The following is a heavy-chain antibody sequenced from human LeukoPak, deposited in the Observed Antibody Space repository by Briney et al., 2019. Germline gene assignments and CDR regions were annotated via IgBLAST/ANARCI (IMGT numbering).Heavy chain of an antibody. Sequence: NAGGSLRLSCAASGFTFSNAWMSWVRQAPGKGLEWVGRIKSKTDGGTIDYAAPVKGRFTISRDDSKNTLYLQMNSLKTEDTAVYYCTTIYDYVWGSYRSTKQNYFDYWGQGTLVTVSS. J-gene: IGHJ4*02. CDR3: TTIYDYVWGSYRSTKQNYFDY. CDR1: GFTFSNAW. CDR2: IKSKTDGGTI. V-gene: IGHV3-15*01. D-gene: IGHD3-16*02.